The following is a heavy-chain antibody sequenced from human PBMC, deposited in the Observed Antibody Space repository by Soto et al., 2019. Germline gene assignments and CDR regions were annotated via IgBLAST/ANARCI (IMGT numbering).Heavy chain of an antibody. CDR3: ARRGRSSWYFDL. Sequence: QVQVVESGGGLVKPGGSLRLSCAASGFTFSDYYTTWIRQAPGKGLEWVSYISSVGLYTNYADSVKGRFTISRDNAKNALYLLMNSLRAEDTAVYYCARRGRSSWYFDLWGRGTLVTVSS. J-gene: IGHJ2*01. V-gene: IGHV3-11*05. D-gene: IGHD6-13*01. CDR2: ISSVGLYT. CDR1: GFTFSDYY.